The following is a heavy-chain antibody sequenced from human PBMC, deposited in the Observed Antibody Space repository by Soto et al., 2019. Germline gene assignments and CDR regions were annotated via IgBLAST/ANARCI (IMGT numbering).Heavy chain of an antibody. D-gene: IGHD2-21*01. CDR1: GFSFSSYG. V-gene: IGHV3-23*01. J-gene: IGHJ4*02. CDR2: ISGSGGST. CDR3: AKVFEGAPIWYFDY. Sequence: GGSLRLSCAASGFSFSSYGMSWVRQAPGKGLEWVSAISGSGGSTYYADSVKGRFTISRDNSKNTLYLQMNSLRAEDTAVYYCAKVFEGAPIWYFDYWGQGTLVTVSS.